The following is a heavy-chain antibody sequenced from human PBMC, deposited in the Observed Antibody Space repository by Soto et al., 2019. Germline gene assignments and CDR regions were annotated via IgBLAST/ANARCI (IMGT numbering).Heavy chain of an antibody. CDR1: GFTFSTYS. J-gene: IGHJ6*02. Sequence: EELLVEAGGGLVQPGGSLRLSCAASGFTFSTYSMNWVRQAPGKGLEWISNIRSSSSTTYYADSVKGRFTISRDNARNSLFLQMNSLRDEDTAVYYCARGHGMDVWGQGTTVIVSS. V-gene: IGHV3-48*02. CDR3: ARGHGMDV. CDR2: IRSSSSTT.